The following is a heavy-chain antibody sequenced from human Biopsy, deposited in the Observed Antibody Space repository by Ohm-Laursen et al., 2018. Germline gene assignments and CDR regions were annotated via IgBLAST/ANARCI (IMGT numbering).Heavy chain of an antibody. V-gene: IGHV4-59*01. J-gene: IGHJ6*02. CDR2: IYYSGST. D-gene: IGHD2/OR15-2a*01. CDR3: ARATNSTDWPYYYFYGMDV. CDR1: GGSISSDY. Sequence: TLSPTCTASGGSISSDYWSWVRQTPGKGLEWIGYIYYSGSTNYNPSLKSRVTISVDTSKNQFSLRLNSVTAADTAVYYCARATNSTDWPYYYFYGMDVWGQGTTVTVSS.